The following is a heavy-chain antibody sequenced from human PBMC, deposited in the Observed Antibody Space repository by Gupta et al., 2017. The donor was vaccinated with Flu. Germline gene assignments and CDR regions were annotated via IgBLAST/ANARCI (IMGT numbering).Heavy chain of an antibody. CDR3: ARLYCRSPSCLNKYGMDV. Sequence: IRQAPGKGLEWISYISSSGKTIYYMDSLRGRITVSRDNAENSMFLHMNSLRAEDTALYYCARLYCRSPSCLNKYGMDVWGQGTTVTVSS. J-gene: IGHJ6*02. D-gene: IGHD2-2*01. V-gene: IGHV3-11*01. CDR2: ISSSGKTI.